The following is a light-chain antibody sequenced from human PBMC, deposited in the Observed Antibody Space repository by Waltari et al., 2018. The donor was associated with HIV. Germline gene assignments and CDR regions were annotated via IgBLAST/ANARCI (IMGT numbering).Light chain of an antibody. J-gene: IGLJ2*01. CDR2: QDS. V-gene: IGLV3-1*01. CDR3: QAWDSSTPHNVV. Sequence: SYELTQPPSVSVSPGQTASITCSGDKLGDKYACWYQQKPGQSPVLVIYQDSKRPSGIPERFSGSNSGNTATLTISGTQAMDEADYYCQAWDSSTPHNVVFGGGTKLTVL. CDR1: KLGDKY.